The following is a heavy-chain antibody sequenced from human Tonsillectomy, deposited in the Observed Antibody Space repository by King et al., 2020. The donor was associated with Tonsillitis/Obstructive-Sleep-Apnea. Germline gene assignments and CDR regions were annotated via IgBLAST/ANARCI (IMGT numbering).Heavy chain of an antibody. CDR1: GGSINSSSYF. D-gene: IGHD3-22*01. CDR2: IYYTGTT. CDR3: ARHLYFYDTSGYSQFDP. Sequence: VQLQESGPGLVKPSETLSLTCTVSGGSINSSSYFWGWVRQPPGQGLEWIGSIYYTGTTSYNPSLKSRVTIYVDTSKKQFSLKLSSVTAADTAVYYCARHLYFYDTSGYSQFDPWGQGTLVTVSS. J-gene: IGHJ5*02. V-gene: IGHV4-39*01.